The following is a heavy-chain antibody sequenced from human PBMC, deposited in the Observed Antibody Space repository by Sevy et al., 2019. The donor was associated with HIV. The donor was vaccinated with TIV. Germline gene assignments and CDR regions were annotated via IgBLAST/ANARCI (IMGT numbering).Heavy chain of an antibody. J-gene: IGHJ4*02. CDR3: ARDSDNYDILTGYYPFDY. V-gene: IGHV1-46*01. CDR1: GYTFTSQY. CDR2: INSSGGST. D-gene: IGHD3-9*01. Sequence: ASVKVSCKASGYTFTSQYMHWVRQAPGQGLEWMGIINSSGGSTSYAQKFQGRVTMTRDTSTSTVHMELSSLRSEDTAVYYCARDSDNYDILTGYYPFDYWGQGTLVTVSS.